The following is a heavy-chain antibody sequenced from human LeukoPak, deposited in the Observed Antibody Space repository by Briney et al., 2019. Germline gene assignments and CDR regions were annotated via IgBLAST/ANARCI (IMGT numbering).Heavy chain of an antibody. D-gene: IGHD4-23*01. CDR3: ARPKLRWSAYYYMDV. J-gene: IGHJ6*03. Sequence: ASVKVSCKASGYTFTNYTMNWVRQPPGQGLEWMGWINTNTGNPTYAQGFTGRFVFSLDTSVSTAYLQISSLKAEDTAVYYCARPKLRWSAYYYMDVWGKGTTVTVSS. CDR1: GYTFTNYT. V-gene: IGHV7-4-1*02. CDR2: INTNTGNP.